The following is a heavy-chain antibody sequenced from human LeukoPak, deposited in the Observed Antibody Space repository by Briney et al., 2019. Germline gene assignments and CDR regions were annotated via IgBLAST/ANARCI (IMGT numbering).Heavy chain of an antibody. CDR3: ARHDRGGATVDSDYYYYMDV. J-gene: IGHJ6*03. CDR1: GGTFSSYA. CDR2: IIPIFGTA. V-gene: IGHV1-69*05. Sequence: PGASVKVSCKASGGTFSSYAISWVRQAPGQGLEWMGGIIPIFGTANYAQKFQGRVTITTDESTSTAYMELSSLRSEDTAVYYCARHDRGGATVDSDYYYYMDVWGKGTAVTVSS. D-gene: IGHD4-23*01.